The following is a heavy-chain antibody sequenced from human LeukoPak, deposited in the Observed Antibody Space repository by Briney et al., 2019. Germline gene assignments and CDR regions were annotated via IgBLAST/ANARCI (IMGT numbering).Heavy chain of an antibody. V-gene: IGHV1-69*13. CDR2: IIPIFGTA. Sequence: GASVKVSCKASGGTFSTYATSWVRQAPGQGLDWMGGIIPIFGTANYAQKFQGRVTITADESTSTAYMELSSLRSEDTAVYYCARAMRGNYYYGMDVWGQGTTVTVSS. J-gene: IGHJ6*02. CDR1: GGTFSTYA. CDR3: ARAMRGNYYYGMDV.